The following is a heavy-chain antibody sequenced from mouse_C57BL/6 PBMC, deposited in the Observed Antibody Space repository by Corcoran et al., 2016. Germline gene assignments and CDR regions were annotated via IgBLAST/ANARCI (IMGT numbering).Heavy chain of an antibody. CDR3: ARGLDRGFWYYAMDY. Sequence: QVQLQQSGAELARPGASVKLSCKASGYTFTSYGISWVKQRTGQGLEWIGEIYPRSGNTYYNEKFKGKATLTADKSSSTAYMELRSLTSEDSAVYFCARGLDRGFWYYAMDYWGQGTSVTVSS. V-gene: IGHV1-81*01. CDR2: IYPRSGNT. D-gene: IGHD3-3*01. J-gene: IGHJ4*01. CDR1: GYTFTSYG.